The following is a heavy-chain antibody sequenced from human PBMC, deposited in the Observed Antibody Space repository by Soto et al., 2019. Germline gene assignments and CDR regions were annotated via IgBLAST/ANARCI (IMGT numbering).Heavy chain of an antibody. D-gene: IGHD1-26*01. Sequence: EVQLLESGGDLVQPGGSLRLSCAASGFTFSSYAMRWVRQAPGKGLEWVSAISGSGGSTYYADSVKGRFTISRDNSKNTLYLQMNSLRAEDTAVYYCARRGSGNYYDYWGQGTLVTVSS. J-gene: IGHJ4*02. V-gene: IGHV3-23*01. CDR3: ARRGSGNYYDY. CDR2: ISGSGGST. CDR1: GFTFSSYA.